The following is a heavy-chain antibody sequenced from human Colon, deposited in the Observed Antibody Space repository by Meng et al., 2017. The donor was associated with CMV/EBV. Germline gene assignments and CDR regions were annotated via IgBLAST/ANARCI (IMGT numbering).Heavy chain of an antibody. J-gene: IGHJ6*02. Sequence: GSLRLSCAVYGGSFSGYYWSWIRQPPGKGLEWIGYIYYSGSTNYNPSLKSRVTISVDTSKNQFSLKLSSVTAADTAVYYCARGYDSSGYSRGRYYGMDVWGQGTTVTVSS. V-gene: IGHV4-59*01. CDR1: GGSFSGYY. D-gene: IGHD3-22*01. CDR3: ARGYDSSGYSRGRYYGMDV. CDR2: IYYSGST.